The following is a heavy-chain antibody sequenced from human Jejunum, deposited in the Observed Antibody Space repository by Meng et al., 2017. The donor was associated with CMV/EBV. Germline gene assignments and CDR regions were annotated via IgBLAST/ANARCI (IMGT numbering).Heavy chain of an antibody. V-gene: IGHV4-4*02. CDR3: AISPNQDPGS. Sequence: LTCAVSGECINSEIWGCWVRQQPGKGVEWIGEINQTGNTNYNPSLRSRVTISMDESKNKFSLNVSSVTAADTAFYYCAISPNQDPGSWGQGTLVTVSS. D-gene: IGHD1-14*01. J-gene: IGHJ5*02. CDR2: INQTGNT. CDR1: GECINSEIW.